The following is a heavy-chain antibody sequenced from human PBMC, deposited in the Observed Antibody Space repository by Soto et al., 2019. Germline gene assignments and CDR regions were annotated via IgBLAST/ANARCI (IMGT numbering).Heavy chain of an antibody. D-gene: IGHD6-13*01. Sequence: ASVNVSCKASGYTFTSYGISWVRQAPGQGLEWMGWISAFNGYTNFAQKFQGRVTLTTDTSTNTAYMELSSLRSDDTATYFCARGRGVVVPAGTPDAFDVWGQGTMVTVSS. CDR1: GYTFTSYG. J-gene: IGHJ3*01. CDR2: ISAFNGYT. V-gene: IGHV1-18*01. CDR3: ARGRGVVVPAGTPDAFDV.